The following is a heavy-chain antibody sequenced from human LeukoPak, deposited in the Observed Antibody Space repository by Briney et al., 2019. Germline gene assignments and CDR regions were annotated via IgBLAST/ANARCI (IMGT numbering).Heavy chain of an antibody. Sequence: GASVKVSCKASGYTFTGYYMHWVRQAPGQGLEWMGWINPNSGGTNYAQKFQGRVTMTRDTSISTAYMELSRLRSDDTAVYYCAREVGDVVPAASGYYYYMDVWGKGTTVTISS. J-gene: IGHJ6*03. V-gene: IGHV1-2*02. CDR3: AREVGDVVPAASGYYYYMDV. CDR2: INPNSGGT. CDR1: GYTFTGYY. D-gene: IGHD2-2*01.